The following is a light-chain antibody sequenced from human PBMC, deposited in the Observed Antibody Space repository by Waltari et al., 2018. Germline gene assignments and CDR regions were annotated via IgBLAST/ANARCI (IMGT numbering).Light chain of an antibody. CDR3: MQALQTPLT. V-gene: IGKV2-29*02. CDR2: RVS. Sequence: DIVMTQTPLSLPVTPGEPASISCRSSQSLLHSNGNTYLYWYLQKPGQPPRLLIYRVSNRFSGVPDRFSGSRSGTDFTLKISRVEAEDVGVYYCMQALQTPLTFGGGTKVDIK. CDR1: QSLLHSNGNTY. J-gene: IGKJ4*01.